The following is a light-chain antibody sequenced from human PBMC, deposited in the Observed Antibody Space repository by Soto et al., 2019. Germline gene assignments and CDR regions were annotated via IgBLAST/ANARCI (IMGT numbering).Light chain of an antibody. J-gene: IGKJ1*01. CDR1: QNISTS. Sequence: GDSVTITCRASQNISTSLAWYQHKPGKAPTLLMFDVSNRESGVPSRFSGSGSGTEFTLTISSLQPDDFATYYCQQYNSYSETFGQGTKVDIK. V-gene: IGKV1-5*01. CDR2: DVS. CDR3: QQYNSYSET.